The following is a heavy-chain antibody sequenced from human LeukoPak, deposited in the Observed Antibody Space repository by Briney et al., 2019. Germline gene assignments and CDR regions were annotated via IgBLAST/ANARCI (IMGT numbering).Heavy chain of an antibody. J-gene: IGHJ6*02. CDR3: ARQRAGFGEQYVKYYYYGMDV. Sequence: ASETLSLTCTVSGGSISSYYWSWIRQPPGKGLEWIGYIYYSGSTNYNPSLKSRVTISVDTSKNQFSLKLSSVTAADTAVYYCARQRAGFGEQYVKYYYYGMDVWGQGTTVTVSS. CDR1: GGSISSYY. D-gene: IGHD3-10*01. CDR2: IYYSGST. V-gene: IGHV4-59*08.